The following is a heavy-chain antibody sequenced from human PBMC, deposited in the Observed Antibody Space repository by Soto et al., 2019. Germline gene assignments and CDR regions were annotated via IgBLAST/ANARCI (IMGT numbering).Heavy chain of an antibody. CDR3: AKITRGNSYANY. D-gene: IGHD5-18*01. Sequence: EVQLVESGGGLVEPGGSLRLSCAASGFTFTDAWMIWVRQAPGKGLEWVGRLKSYTDAGTTDDAAPVKGRFTVSRDDSKNTLYLQMNSLKTEDTAVYYCAKITRGNSYANYWGQGTLVTVSS. CDR1: GFTFTDAW. J-gene: IGHJ4*02. V-gene: IGHV3-15*07. CDR2: LKSYTDAGTT.